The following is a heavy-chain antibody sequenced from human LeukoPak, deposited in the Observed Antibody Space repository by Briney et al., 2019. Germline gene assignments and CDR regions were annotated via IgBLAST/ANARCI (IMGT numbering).Heavy chain of an antibody. Sequence: PGGSLRLSCAASGFTFSSYSMNWVRQAPGKGLGWVSSISSSSSYIYYADSVKGRFTISRDNAKNSLYLQMNSLRAEDTAVYYCARDRLEYYYGMDVWGQGTTVTVSS. CDR1: GFTFSSYS. D-gene: IGHD6-19*01. CDR3: ARDRLEYYYGMDV. J-gene: IGHJ6*02. CDR2: ISSSSSYI. V-gene: IGHV3-21*01.